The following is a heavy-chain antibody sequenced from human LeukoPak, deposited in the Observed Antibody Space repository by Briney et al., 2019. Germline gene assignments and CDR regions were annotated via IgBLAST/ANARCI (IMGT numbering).Heavy chain of an antibody. D-gene: IGHD1-1*01. CDR3: AKEYGYDYNYFYSMDV. CDR1: GFTFSSYA. J-gene: IGHJ6*03. V-gene: IGHV3-23*01. CDR2: FSGSGGST. Sequence: PGGSLRLSCAASGFTFSSYAMSWVRQAPGKGLECISGFSGSGGSTYYADSVKGRFTISRDNSKNTLYLQMNSLRAEDTAVYFCAKEYGYDYNYFYSMDVWGKGTTVTTSS.